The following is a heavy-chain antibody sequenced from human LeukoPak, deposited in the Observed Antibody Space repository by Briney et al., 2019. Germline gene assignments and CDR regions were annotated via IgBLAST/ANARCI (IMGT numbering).Heavy chain of an antibody. Sequence: PGRSLRLSCAASGFTFSSYGMHWVRQAPGKGLEWVAVIWYDGSNKYYADSVKGRFTISRDNSENTLYLQMNSLRAEDTAVYYCARDGTPGYSSGWFDPWGQGTLVTVSS. J-gene: IGHJ5*02. D-gene: IGHD6-19*01. CDR3: ARDGTPGYSSGWFDP. CDR1: GFTFSSYG. CDR2: IWYDGSNK. V-gene: IGHV3-33*01.